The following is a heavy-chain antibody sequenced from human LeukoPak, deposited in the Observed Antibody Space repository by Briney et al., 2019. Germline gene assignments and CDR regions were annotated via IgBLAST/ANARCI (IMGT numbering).Heavy chain of an antibody. D-gene: IGHD2-2*01. Sequence: PGGSLRLSCAASGFTFSSYWMSWVRQAPGKGVEWVANINEDGSEKYYVDSVKGRFTISRDNAKNSLYLQMNSLRAEDTAMYYCASWDIVVVPAAHYFDYWGQGTLVTVSS. CDR3: ASWDIVVVPAAHYFDY. CDR1: GFTFSSYW. V-gene: IGHV3-7*03. J-gene: IGHJ4*02. CDR2: INEDGSEK.